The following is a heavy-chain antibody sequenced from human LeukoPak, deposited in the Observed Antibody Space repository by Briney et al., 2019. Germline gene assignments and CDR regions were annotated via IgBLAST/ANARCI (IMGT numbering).Heavy chain of an antibody. Sequence: SQTLSLTCAVSGGSISSGGYSWSWIRRPPGKGLEWFGNIYHRGSTYYNPSLKSRVTISVDRSKIQFSLKLSSVTAADTAVYYCARTRLYCSGGSCSPYYFDYWGQGTLVTVSS. CDR3: ARTRLYCSGGSCSPYYFDY. CDR1: GGSISSGGYS. CDR2: IYHRGST. J-gene: IGHJ4*02. V-gene: IGHV4-30-2*01. D-gene: IGHD2-15*01.